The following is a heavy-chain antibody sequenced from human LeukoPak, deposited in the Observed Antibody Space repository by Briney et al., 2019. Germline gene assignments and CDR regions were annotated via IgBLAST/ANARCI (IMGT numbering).Heavy chain of an antibody. J-gene: IGHJ6*03. Sequence: PGRSLRLSCAASGFTFSSYAMHWVRQAPGKGLEWVAVISYDGSNKYYADSVKGRFTISRDNSKNTLYLQMNSLRAEDTAVYYCAKGGCSSTSCYYGVTDYYYYYMDVWGKGTMVTVSS. D-gene: IGHD2-2*01. V-gene: IGHV3-30-3*01. CDR2: ISYDGSNK. CDR3: AKGGCSSTSCYYGVTDYYYYYMDV. CDR1: GFTFSSYA.